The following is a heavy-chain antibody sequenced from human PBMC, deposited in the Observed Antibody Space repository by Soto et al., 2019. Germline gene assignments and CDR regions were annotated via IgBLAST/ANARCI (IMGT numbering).Heavy chain of an antibody. V-gene: IGHV4-30-4*01. CDR1: GGSITSSEYS. Sequence: PSETLSLTCNVSGGSITSSEYSWNWIRQPPGKGLEWIGFIYHIGTPYYNPSLKSRVTISLDRSENLFSLKLSSVTAADTAVYFCARYHYSSSSPNCIDAWGQGTLVTVSS. J-gene: IGHJ5*02. CDR3: ARYHYSSSSPNCIDA. CDR2: IYHIGTP. D-gene: IGHD6-6*01.